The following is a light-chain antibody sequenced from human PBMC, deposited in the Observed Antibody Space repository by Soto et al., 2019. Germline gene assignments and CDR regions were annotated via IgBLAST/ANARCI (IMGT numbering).Light chain of an antibody. CDR1: NIGSKS. J-gene: IGLJ3*02. CDR2: YDS. Sequence: SYELTQLPSVSVAPGKTARITCGGNNIGSKSVHWYQQKPGQAPVLVIYYDSDRPSGIPERFSGSNSANTATLTISRVEAGDEADYYCQVWDSSSDHPVFGGGTKLTVL. V-gene: IGLV3-21*04. CDR3: QVWDSSSDHPV.